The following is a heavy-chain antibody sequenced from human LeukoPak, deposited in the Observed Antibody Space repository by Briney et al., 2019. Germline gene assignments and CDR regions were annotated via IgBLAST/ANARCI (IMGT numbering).Heavy chain of an antibody. CDR2: IVVGSGNT. CDR1: GFTFTSSA. Sequence: GTLVKVSCKASGFTFTSSAMQWVRQARGQRLEWIGWIVVGSGNTNYAQKFQERVTITRDMSTSTAYMELSSLSSEDTAVYYCAAERIVVANYGMDVWGQGTTVTVSS. V-gene: IGHV1-58*02. D-gene: IGHD3-22*01. J-gene: IGHJ6*02. CDR3: AAERIVVANYGMDV.